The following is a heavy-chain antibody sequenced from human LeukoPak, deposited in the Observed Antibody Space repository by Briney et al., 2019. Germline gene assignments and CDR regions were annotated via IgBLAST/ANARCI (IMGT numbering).Heavy chain of an antibody. V-gene: IGHV4-4*02. CDR1: GDSLSSSNW. Sequence: PSGTLSLTCVVSGDSLSSSNWWNWVRQPPGKGLEWIGEVYHSGTTNYKASLKSRVTISGDKPKNQISLTMTSLTAADTAVYYCVHVLAGGFDPWGQGTLVTVSS. J-gene: IGHJ5*02. CDR3: VHVLAGGFDP. D-gene: IGHD2-8*02. CDR2: VYHSGTT.